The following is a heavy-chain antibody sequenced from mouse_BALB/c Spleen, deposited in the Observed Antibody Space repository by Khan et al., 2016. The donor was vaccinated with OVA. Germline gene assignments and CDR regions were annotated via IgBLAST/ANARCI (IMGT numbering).Heavy chain of an antibody. Sequence: DVKLVESGGGLVKPGGSLKFSCAASGFTFSNYAMSWVRQTPEKRLEWVASISSGGSTYYPDSVKGRFTISRDNARNILYLQMSSLRSEDTAMYYCARDYWFTYWGQGTLVTGSA. CDR2: ISSGGST. V-gene: IGHV5-6-5*01. CDR1: GFTFSNYA. J-gene: IGHJ3*01. CDR3: ARDYWFTY.